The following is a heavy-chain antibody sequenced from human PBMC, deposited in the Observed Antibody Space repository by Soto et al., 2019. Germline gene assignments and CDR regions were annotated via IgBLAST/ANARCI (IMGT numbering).Heavy chain of an antibody. CDR2: ISGSGGST. CDR1: GFTFSSYA. D-gene: IGHD2-8*01. CDR3: AKGLVLMVYAIPAHFDY. Sequence: GGSLRLSCAASGFTFSSYAMSWVRQAPGKGLEWVSAISGSGGSTCYADSVKGRFTISRDNSKNTLYLQMNSLRAEDTAVYYCAKGLVLMVYAIPAHFDYWGQGTLVTVSS. J-gene: IGHJ4*02. V-gene: IGHV3-23*01.